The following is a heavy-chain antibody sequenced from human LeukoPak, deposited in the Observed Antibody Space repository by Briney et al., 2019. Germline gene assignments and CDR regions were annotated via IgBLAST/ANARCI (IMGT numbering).Heavy chain of an antibody. CDR2: INHSGST. V-gene: IGHV4-34*01. D-gene: IGHD3-22*01. CDR1: GGSFSGYY. Sequence: SETLSLTCAVYGGSFSGYYWSWIRQPPGKGLEWIGEINHSGSTNYNPSLKSRVTISVDTSKNQFSLKLSSVTAADTAVYYCARGCGVYYDSSGYYPFDYWGQGTLVTVSS. CDR3: ARGCGVYYDSSGYYPFDY. J-gene: IGHJ4*02.